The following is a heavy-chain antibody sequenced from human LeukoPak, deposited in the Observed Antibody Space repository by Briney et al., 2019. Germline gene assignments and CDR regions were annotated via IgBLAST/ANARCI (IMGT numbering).Heavy chain of an antibody. CDR1: GGSIISYY. J-gene: IGHJ4*02. Sequence: SETLSLTFTVSGGSIISYYWGWVRQPGGKGLEWIGRIYSTGSTNYTRPLKSRVTMSVDTSKHKFSLRLSSVTAADTAVYYCEREIASAGTAGFDFWGQGALVTVSS. D-gene: IGHD6-13*01. CDR2: IYSTGST. CDR3: EREIASAGTAGFDF. V-gene: IGHV4-4*07.